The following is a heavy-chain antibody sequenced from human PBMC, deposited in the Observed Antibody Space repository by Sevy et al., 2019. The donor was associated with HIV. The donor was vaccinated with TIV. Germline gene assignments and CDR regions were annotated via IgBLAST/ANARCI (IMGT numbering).Heavy chain of an antibody. CDR3: AREWPVGSDFDH. Sequence: GGSLRLSCAASGFTFSNYNMHWVRQAPDQGLEWVTGMSSDESNKYYAGSVKGRFTISRDISKSTLYLEMSSLRTEDTAVYYCAREWPVGSDFDHWGQGTLVTVSS. J-gene: IGHJ4*02. CDR1: GFTFSNYN. V-gene: IGHV3-30-3*01. D-gene: IGHD6-19*01. CDR2: MSSDESNK.